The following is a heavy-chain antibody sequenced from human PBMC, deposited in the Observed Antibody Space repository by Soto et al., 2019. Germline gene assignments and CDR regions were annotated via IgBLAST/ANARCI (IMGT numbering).Heavy chain of an antibody. D-gene: IGHD5-12*01. CDR2: IDPSDSYT. CDR1: GYSFTSYW. J-gene: IGHJ4*02. Sequence: PGESLKISCKGSGYSFTSYWISWVRQMPGKGLEWMGRIDPSDSYTNYSPSFQGHVTISADKSVSTAYLQWSSLKASDTAMYYCAVYQGYRDGYNYGDYWGQGTLVTVSS. CDR3: AVYQGYRDGYNYGDY. V-gene: IGHV5-10-1*01.